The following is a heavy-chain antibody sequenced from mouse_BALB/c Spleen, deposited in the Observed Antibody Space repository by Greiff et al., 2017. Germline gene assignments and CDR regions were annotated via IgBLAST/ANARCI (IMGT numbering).Heavy chain of an antibody. D-gene: IGHD2-3*01. Sequence: QVQLQQSGPGLVQPSQSLSITCTASGFSLTSYGVHWVRQSPGKGLEWLGVIWSGGSTDYNAAFISRLSISKDNSKSQVFFKMNSLLANDKAISYYARKSIRAMRGDAMDYWGQGTSVTVSA. CDR3: ARKSIRAMRGDAMDY. CDR2: IWSGGST. V-gene: IGHV2-2*02. CDR1: GFSLTSYG. J-gene: IGHJ4*01.